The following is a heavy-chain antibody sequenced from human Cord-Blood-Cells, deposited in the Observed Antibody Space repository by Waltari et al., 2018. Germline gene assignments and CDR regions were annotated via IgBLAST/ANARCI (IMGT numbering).Heavy chain of an antibody. CDR2: ISWDGGST. CDR3: AKDRYSSSWYYFDY. Sequence: EVQLVESRGVVVQPGGSLRLSCAASGFTFDDYTMHWVRQAPGKGMEWVSLISWDGGSTYYADSVKGRFTISRDNSKNSLYLQMNSLRTEDTALYYCAKDRYSSSWYYFDYWGQGTLVTVSS. D-gene: IGHD6-13*01. V-gene: IGHV3-43*01. J-gene: IGHJ4*02. CDR1: GFTFDDYT.